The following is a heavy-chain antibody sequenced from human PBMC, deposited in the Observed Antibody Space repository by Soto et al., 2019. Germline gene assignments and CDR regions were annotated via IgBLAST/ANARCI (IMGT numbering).Heavy chain of an antibody. V-gene: IGHV1-18*01. D-gene: IGHD1-1*01. CDR2: ISAHNGNT. CDR3: ARGRYGDY. J-gene: IGHJ4*02. CDR1: GYAFTTYG. Sequence: QVHLVQSGAEVKKPGASVKVSCKGSGYAFTTYGITWVRQAPGQGLEWMGWISAHNGNTNYAQKLQGRVTVTRDTSTSTAYMGLRGLSSDATAVYYCARGRYGDYWGQGALVTVSS.